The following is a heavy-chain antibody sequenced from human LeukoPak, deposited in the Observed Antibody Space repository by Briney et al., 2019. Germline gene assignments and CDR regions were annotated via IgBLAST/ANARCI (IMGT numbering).Heavy chain of an antibody. CDR3: ARDSGKGDTAHMDV. D-gene: IGHD1-26*01. V-gene: IGHV4-4*07. CDR1: GGSISNYY. J-gene: IGHJ6*03. Sequence: SETLSLTCTVSGGSISNYYWSWIRQPAGKGLEWIGHVYTSGSTNYNPSLKSRVTMSVDTSKNQFSLRPSSVTAADTAVYYCARDSGKGDTAHMDVWGKGTTVTVYS. CDR2: VYTSGST.